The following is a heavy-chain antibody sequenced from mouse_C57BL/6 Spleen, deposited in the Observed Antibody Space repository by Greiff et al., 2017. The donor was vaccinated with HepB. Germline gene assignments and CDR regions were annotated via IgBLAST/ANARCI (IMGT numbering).Heavy chain of an antibody. CDR1: GFTFSDYG. Sequence: EVKVEESGGGLVKPGGSLKLSCAASGFTFSDYGMHWVRQAPEKGLEWVAYISSGSSTIYYADTVKGRFTISRDNAKNTLFLQMTSLRSEDTAMFYCARDYDYLWFAYWGQGTLVTVSA. J-gene: IGHJ3*01. V-gene: IGHV5-17*01. CDR3: ARDYDYLWFAY. CDR2: ISSGSSTI. D-gene: IGHD2-4*01.